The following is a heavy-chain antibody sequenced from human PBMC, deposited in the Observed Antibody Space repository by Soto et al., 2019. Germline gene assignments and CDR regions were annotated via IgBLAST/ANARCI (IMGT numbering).Heavy chain of an antibody. V-gene: IGHV1-18*01. Sequence: GASVKVSCKASGYTFTSYGISWVRQAPGQGLEWMGWISAYNGNTNYAQKLQGRVTMTTDTSTSTAYMELRSLRSDDTAVYYCARDVLCYGSRTLNDAYAIWGQGTMVTVSS. J-gene: IGHJ3*02. D-gene: IGHD2-2*01. CDR2: ISAYNGNT. CDR1: GYTFTSYG. CDR3: ARDVLCYGSRTLNDAYAI.